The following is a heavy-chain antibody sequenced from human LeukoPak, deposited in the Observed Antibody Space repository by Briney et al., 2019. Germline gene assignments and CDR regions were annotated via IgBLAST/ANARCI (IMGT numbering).Heavy chain of an antibody. CDR1: GGTFSSYA. D-gene: IGHD4-23*01. J-gene: IGHJ3*02. V-gene: IGHV1-69*05. CDR3: ARDDYGGNRGAFDI. CDR2: IIPIFGTA. Sequence: SVKVSCKASGGTFSSYAISWVRQAPGQGLEWMGGIIPIFGTANYAQKFQGRVTITTDESTSTAYMELSSLRSEDTAVYYCARDDYGGNRGAFDIWGQGTMVTVSS.